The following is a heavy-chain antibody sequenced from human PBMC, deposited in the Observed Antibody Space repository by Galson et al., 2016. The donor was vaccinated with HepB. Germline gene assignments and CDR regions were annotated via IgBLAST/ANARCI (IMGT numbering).Heavy chain of an antibody. CDR1: GDSIITSRYSY. D-gene: IGHD3-16*01. V-gene: IGHV4-61*02. CDR3: AREMGS. Sequence: TLSLTCTVSGDSIITSRYSYWTWLRQPVGKGPEWIGLIYTSGNTKYNPSLRSRVTISLYTSKNRFSLELISVTAAATAVYYCAREMGSWSQGTLVTVSS. J-gene: IGHJ5*02. CDR2: IYTSGNT.